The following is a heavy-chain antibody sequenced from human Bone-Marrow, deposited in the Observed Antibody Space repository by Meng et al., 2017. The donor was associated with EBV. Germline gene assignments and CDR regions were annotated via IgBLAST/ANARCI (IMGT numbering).Heavy chain of an antibody. D-gene: IGHD2-2*01. Sequence: QVQLEQSGAEVKKPGASVKVSCKAAGNTFRRYAFHWVRQAPGQRLEWMGCINAGTGNTKSSQKFQGRVTITRDTSATTAYMELSSLGYEDTAVYFCARSVVVPTTIYHFDYWGQGTLVTVSS. CDR2: INAGTGNT. V-gene: IGHV1-3*01. J-gene: IGHJ4*02. CDR3: ARSVVVPTTIYHFDY. CDR1: GNTFRRYA.